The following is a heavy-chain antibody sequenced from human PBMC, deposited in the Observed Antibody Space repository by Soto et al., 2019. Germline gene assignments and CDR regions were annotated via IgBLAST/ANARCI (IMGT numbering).Heavy chain of an antibody. V-gene: IGHV4-34*01. CDR1: GGSFSGYY. CDR3: VRGQPHRITIFEVVIRSYDYGMDV. Sequence: SETLSLTCAVYGGSFSGYYWTWIRQPPGTGLEWIGEINHSGSTNYNPSLKSRVTISVDTSKNQFSLKLTSVTAADTAVYFCVRGQPHRITIFEVVIRSYDYGMDVWGQGTMVTVSS. D-gene: IGHD3-3*01. J-gene: IGHJ6*02. CDR2: INHSGST.